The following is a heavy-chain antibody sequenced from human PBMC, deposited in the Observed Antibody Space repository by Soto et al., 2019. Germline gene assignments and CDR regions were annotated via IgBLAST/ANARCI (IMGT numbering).Heavy chain of an antibody. CDR3: ARDPGRLGLLFDY. V-gene: IGHV1-69*13. CDR1: GGTFSSYA. Sequence: ASVKVSCKASGGTFSSYAISWVRQAPGQGLEWMGGIIPIFGTANYAQKFQGRVTITADESTSTAYMELSSLRSEDTAVYYCARDPGRLGLLFDYWGQGTLVTVSS. CDR2: IIPIFGTA. J-gene: IGHJ4*02. D-gene: IGHD7-27*01.